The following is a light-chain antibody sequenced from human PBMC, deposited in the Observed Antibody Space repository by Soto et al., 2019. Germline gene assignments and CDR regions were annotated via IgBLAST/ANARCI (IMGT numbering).Light chain of an antibody. CDR3: SSYAGNNNLV. Sequence: QSALTQPPSASGSPGQSVTISCTGTSSDVGAYNYVSWYQQHPGKAPKLIIYGVTKRPSGVPDRFSGSKSGNTASLTVSGLQAEDEADYYFSSYAGNNNLVFGGGTKVTVL. J-gene: IGLJ2*01. CDR2: GVT. V-gene: IGLV2-8*01. CDR1: SSDVGAYNY.